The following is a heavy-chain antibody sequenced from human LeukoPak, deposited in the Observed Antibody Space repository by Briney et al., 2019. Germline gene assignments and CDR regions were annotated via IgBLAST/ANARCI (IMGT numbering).Heavy chain of an antibody. CDR2: IYTSGST. CDR3: ARASEVYSSSWPYYFDY. Sequence: PSETLSLTCTVSGGSISSTSYYWSWIRQPAGKGLEWIGRIYTSGSTNYNPSLKSRVTISVDTSKNQFSLKLSSVTAADTAVYYCARASEVYSSSWPYYFDYWGQGTLVTVSS. J-gene: IGHJ4*02. CDR1: GGSISSTSYY. D-gene: IGHD6-13*01. V-gene: IGHV4-61*02.